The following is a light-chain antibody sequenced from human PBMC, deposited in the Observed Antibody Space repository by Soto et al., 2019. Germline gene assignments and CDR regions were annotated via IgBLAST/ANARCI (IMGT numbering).Light chain of an antibody. CDR1: SSNIGNNY. Sequence: QSVLTQPPSVSAAPGQKVTISCSGSSSNIGNNYVSWYQQLPGTAPKLLIYENNKRPSGIPDRFSGSKSGTSATLGITGLQTGDEAVYYCGTWDSSLSAFNWVFGGGTQLTVL. CDR3: GTWDSSLSAFNWV. CDR2: ENN. V-gene: IGLV1-51*02. J-gene: IGLJ3*02.